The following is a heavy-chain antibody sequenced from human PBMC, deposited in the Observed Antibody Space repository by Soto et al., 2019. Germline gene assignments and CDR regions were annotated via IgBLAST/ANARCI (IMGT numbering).Heavy chain of an antibody. Sequence: QVQLQESGPGLVKPSGTLSLTGAVSGVSISIPNWWAWVRQAPGKGLEWIGEIDHSGTTNYNPSLNSRVTISLDRSKNQFSLRLTSVAAADTAVYFCARGKFYPFDIWGQGTMVTVSS. CDR3: ARGKFYPFDI. J-gene: IGHJ3*02. CDR1: GVSISIPNW. V-gene: IGHV4-4*02. D-gene: IGHD3-16*02. CDR2: IDHSGTT.